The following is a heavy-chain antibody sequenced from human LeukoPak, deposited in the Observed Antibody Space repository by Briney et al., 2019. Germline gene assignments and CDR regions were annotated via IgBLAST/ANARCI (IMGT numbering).Heavy chain of an antibody. Sequence: SETLSLTCTVSGGSISSYYWSWIRQPPGKGLEWIGYIYYSGSTNYNPSLKSRVTISVDTSKNQFSLKLSSVTAADTAVYYCARLSSSWTLDFQITVNWFDPWGQGTLVTVSS. J-gene: IGHJ5*02. CDR3: ARLSSSWTLDFQITVNWFDP. CDR2: IYYSGST. CDR1: GGSISSYY. V-gene: IGHV4-59*08. D-gene: IGHD6-13*01.